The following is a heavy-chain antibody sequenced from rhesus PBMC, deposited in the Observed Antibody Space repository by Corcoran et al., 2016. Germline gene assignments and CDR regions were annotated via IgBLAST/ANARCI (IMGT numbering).Heavy chain of an antibody. D-gene: IGHD5-24*01. V-gene: IGHV4S9*01. CDR1: GGSISDNYY. J-gene: IGHJ4*01. Sequence: QVQLQESGPGLVKPSETLSLTCAVSGGSISDNYYWKWIRQSPGKGLGWIGNIYGSRRTPYYTPSLMSRVTISTDTSKNQFSLKLSSVTAADTAVYFCAREGTVSYFDHWGQGVLVPVSS. CDR2: IYGSRRTP. CDR3: AREGTVSYFDH.